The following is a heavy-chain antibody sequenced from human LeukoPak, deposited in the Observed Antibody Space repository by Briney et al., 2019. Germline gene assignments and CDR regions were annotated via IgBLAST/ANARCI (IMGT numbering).Heavy chain of an antibody. CDR1: GYTFTSYY. J-gene: IGHJ4*02. CDR2: INPSGGST. V-gene: IGHV1-46*01. D-gene: IGHD6-13*01. Sequence: EASVKVSCKASGYTFTSYYMHWVQQAPGQGLEWMGIINPSGGSTSYAQKFQGRVTMTRDTSTSTVYMELSSLRSEDTAVYYCARTPKVAAGSLVLAYWGQGTLVTVSS. CDR3: ARTPKVAAGSLVLAY.